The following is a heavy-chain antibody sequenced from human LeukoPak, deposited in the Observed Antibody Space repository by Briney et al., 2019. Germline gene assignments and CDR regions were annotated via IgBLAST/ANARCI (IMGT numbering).Heavy chain of an antibody. D-gene: IGHD5-12*01. V-gene: IGHV3-48*01. Sequence: GGSLRLSCAASGFTFSSYSMNWVRQAPGKGLEWVSYISSSSSTIYYADSVKGRFTISRDNAKNSLYLQMNSLRAEDTAVYYWARERSAYDSRVDYWGQGPLVTVSS. CDR2: ISSSSSTI. CDR1: GFTFSSYS. J-gene: IGHJ4*02. CDR3: ARERSAYDSRVDY.